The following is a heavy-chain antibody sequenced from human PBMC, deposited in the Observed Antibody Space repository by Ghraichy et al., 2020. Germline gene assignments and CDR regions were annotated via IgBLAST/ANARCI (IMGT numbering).Heavy chain of an antibody. CDR3: ARHAWGSGDY. Sequence: GGSLRLSCAASGFIFSDHYMDWFRQAPGKGLEWVGRTRNKANSYITEYAASVKGRFTISRDDSKNSLYLQMNSLKTEDPAGYYLARHAWGSGDYWGQGTLVTVSS. D-gene: IGHD7-27*01. CDR2: TRNKANSYIT. CDR1: GFIFSDHY. V-gene: IGHV3-72*01. J-gene: IGHJ4*02.